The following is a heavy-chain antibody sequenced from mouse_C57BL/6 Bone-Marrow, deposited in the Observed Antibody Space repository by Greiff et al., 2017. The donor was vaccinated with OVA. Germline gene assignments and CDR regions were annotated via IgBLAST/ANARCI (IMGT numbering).Heavy chain of an antibody. Sequence: EVNLVESEGGLVQPGSSMKLSCTASGFTFSDYYMAWVRQVPEKGLEWVANINYDGSSTYYLDSLKSRFIISRDNAKNILYLQMSSLKSEDTATYYCARAQDHYYGSYYFDYWGQGTTLTVSS. J-gene: IGHJ2*01. CDR1: GFTFSDYY. V-gene: IGHV5-16*01. CDR3: ARAQDHYYGSYYFDY. CDR2: INYDGSST. D-gene: IGHD1-1*01.